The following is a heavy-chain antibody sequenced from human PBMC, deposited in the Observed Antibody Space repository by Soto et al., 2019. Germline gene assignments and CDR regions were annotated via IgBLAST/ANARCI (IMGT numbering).Heavy chain of an antibody. CDR2: IIPIFGTA. CDR3: ASSMSASYDSIGDYYVLDY. CDR1: GGTFSSYA. Sequence: QVQLVQSGAEVKKPGSSVKVSCKASGGTFSSYAISWVRQAPGQGLEWMGGIIPIFGTANYAQKFQGRVTITTDESTSTAYMELSSLRSEDTAVYYCASSMSASYDSIGDYYVLDYWGQGPLVTVSS. D-gene: IGHD3-22*01. J-gene: IGHJ4*02. V-gene: IGHV1-69*01.